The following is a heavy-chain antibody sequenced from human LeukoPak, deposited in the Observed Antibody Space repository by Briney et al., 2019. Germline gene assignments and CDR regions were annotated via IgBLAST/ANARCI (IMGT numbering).Heavy chain of an antibody. V-gene: IGHV4-59*01. Sequence: PSETLSLTCTVSGGSISSYYWSWIRQPAGKGLEWIGYIYYSGSTNYNPSLKSRVTISVDTSKNQFSLKLSSVTAADTAVYYCARVGYSGYDSLSYYFDYWGQGTLVTVSS. CDR2: IYYSGST. D-gene: IGHD5-12*01. CDR3: ARVGYSGYDSLSYYFDY. J-gene: IGHJ4*02. CDR1: GGSISSYY.